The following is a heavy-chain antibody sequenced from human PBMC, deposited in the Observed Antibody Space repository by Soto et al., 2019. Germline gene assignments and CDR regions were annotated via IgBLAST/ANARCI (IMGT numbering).Heavy chain of an antibody. D-gene: IGHD5-12*01. V-gene: IGHV4-59*01. CDR2: IYYSGST. J-gene: IGHJ4*02. CDR1: GGSISRYY. CDR3: ARGRSGYVVPNY. Sequence: PSETLSLTCTVSGGSISRYYWSWIRQPPGKGLEWIGYIYYSGSTNYNPSLKSRVTISVDTSKNQFSLKLSSVTAADTAVYYCARGRSGYVVPNYWGQGTLVTVSS.